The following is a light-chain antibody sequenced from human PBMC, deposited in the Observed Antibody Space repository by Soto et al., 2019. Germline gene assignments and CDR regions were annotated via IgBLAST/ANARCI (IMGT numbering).Light chain of an antibody. J-gene: IGKJ3*01. CDR3: QQYNNWPPFT. CDR2: GAS. CDR1: QSVSTN. V-gene: IGKV3-15*01. Sequence: EIVMTQSPATLSVSPGERATLSCRAGQSVSTNLAWYQQKPGQAPRLLIYGASTRATGIPARFSGSGSGTEFTLTISSLQSEDFAVYYCQQYNNWPPFTFGPGTKVDF.